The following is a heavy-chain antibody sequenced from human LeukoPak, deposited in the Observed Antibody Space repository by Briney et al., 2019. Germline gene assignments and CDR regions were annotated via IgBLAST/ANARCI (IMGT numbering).Heavy chain of an antibody. CDR1: GGSISSYY. CDR2: IYTGGSI. V-gene: IGHV4-4*07. Sequence: SETLSLTCTVSGGSISSYYWSWIRQPAGKGLEWIGRIYTGGSINYNPSLKSRVTMSVDTSKNQFSLKLSSVTAADTAVYYCARGGVRGVIGAWFDPWGQGTLVTVSS. D-gene: IGHD3-10*01. J-gene: IGHJ5*02. CDR3: ARGGVRGVIGAWFDP.